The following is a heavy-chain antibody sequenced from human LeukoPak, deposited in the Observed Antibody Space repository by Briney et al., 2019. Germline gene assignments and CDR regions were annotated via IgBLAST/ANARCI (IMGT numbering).Heavy chain of an antibody. CDR1: GGSFSGYY. D-gene: IGHD6-19*01. CDR2: INHSGST. J-gene: IGHJ4*02. V-gene: IGHV4-34*01. Sequence: SETLSLTCAVYGGSFSGYYWSWIRQPPGKGLEWIGEINHSGSTNYNPSLKSRVTISVDTSKNQFSLKLSFVTAADTAVYYCARGKYSSGWYSDYWGQGTLVTVSS. CDR3: ARGKYSSGWYSDY.